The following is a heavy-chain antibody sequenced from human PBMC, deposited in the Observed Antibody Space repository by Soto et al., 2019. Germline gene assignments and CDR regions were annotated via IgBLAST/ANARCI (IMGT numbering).Heavy chain of an antibody. D-gene: IGHD3-22*01. V-gene: IGHV4-59*08. CDR2: IYYTGTT. CDR1: GGYIRDYY. J-gene: IGHJ4*02. CDR3: ARLGGYYQAFDS. Sequence: SETLSLTFTVSGGYIRDYYWGWIRQSPGKGLEWIGYIYYTGTTKYNPSLKSRVTISVDSSKNQFSLKLDSVTAADTAVYYCARLGGYYQAFDSWGQGTLVTVSS.